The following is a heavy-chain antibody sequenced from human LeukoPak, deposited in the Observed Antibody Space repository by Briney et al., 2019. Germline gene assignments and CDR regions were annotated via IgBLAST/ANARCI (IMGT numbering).Heavy chain of an antibody. Sequence: PSETLSLTCTVSGGSISSYYWSWIRQPPGKGLEWIGYIYYSGSTNYNPPLKSRVTISVDTSKNQFSLQLSSVTAADTAVYYCARTYYGDNWFDPWGQGTLVTVSS. D-gene: IGHD3-10*01. CDR3: ARTYYGDNWFDP. J-gene: IGHJ5*02. CDR1: GGSISSYY. CDR2: IYYSGST. V-gene: IGHV4-59*08.